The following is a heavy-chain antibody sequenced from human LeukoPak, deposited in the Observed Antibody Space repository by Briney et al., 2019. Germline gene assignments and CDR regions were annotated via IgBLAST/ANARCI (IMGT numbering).Heavy chain of an antibody. J-gene: IGHJ4*02. V-gene: IGHV1-2*02. D-gene: IGHD3-10*01. CDR3: ARERYYGSGSVYNRVDY. CDR2: INPNNGGT. Sequence: GASVKVSCKSSGYTFNGYYMHWVRQAPGQGLEWMGWINPNNGGTKYAQNFQGRVTMTRDTSIRTAYMDLSRLRSDDTAVYYCARERYYGSGSVYNRVDYWGQGTLVTVSS. CDR1: GYTFNGYY.